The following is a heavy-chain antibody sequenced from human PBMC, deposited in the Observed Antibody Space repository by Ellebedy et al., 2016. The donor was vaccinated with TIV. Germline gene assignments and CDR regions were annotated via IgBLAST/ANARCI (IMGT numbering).Heavy chain of an antibody. CDR2: ISYDGVNK. Sequence: PGGSLRLSCVASGFTFSRYAIHWVRQAPGKGFEWVAVISYDGVNKYYADSVKGRFTFSRDNSKNTLYLEMSSLRVEDTAMYYCARDSRALSSWYGATDYWGQGTLVTVSS. CDR3: ARDSRALSSWYGATDY. V-gene: IGHV3-30*15. CDR1: GFTFSRYA. D-gene: IGHD6-13*01. J-gene: IGHJ4*02.